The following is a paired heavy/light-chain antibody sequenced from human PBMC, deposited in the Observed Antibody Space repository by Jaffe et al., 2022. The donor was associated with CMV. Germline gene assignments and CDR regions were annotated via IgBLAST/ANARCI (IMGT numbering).Heavy chain of an antibody. D-gene: IGHD6-19*01. CDR2: IIPKVDIT. Sequence: QVQLVQSGAEVKKPGSSVKVSCKASVGTFSSYPISWVRQAPGQGLEWMGRIIPKVDITNYAQNFQGRVTITADKSTNTASMELTSLTSEDTAVYYCAREAAVSSGWYRPQYYYYYMDVWGKGTTVTVSS. J-gene: IGHJ6*03. CDR1: VGTFSSYP. V-gene: IGHV1-69*09. CDR3: AREAAVSSGWYRPQYYYYYMDV.
Light chain of an antibody. V-gene: IGKV1-27*01. CDR1: QGISNY. J-gene: IGKJ4*01. CDR2: AAS. Sequence: DIQMTQSPSSLSASVGDRVTITCRANQGISNYLAWYQQKPGEVPKLLIYAASTLQSGVPSRFSGSGSGTDFTLTISGLQPEDVATYYCQEYNSAPLFGGGTTVEIK. CDR3: QEYNSAPL.